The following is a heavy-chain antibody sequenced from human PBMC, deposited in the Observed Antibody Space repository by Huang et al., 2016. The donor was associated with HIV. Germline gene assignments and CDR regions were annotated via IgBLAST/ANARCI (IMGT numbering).Heavy chain of an antibody. D-gene: IGHD2-2*03. CDR1: GFTFIDYA. Sequence: EVQLLESGGGLVQPGGSLRLSCAASGFTFIDYAMNWVRQAPGKGLEGVSAISGSGGSKYYADAVKGRFTSSRDNSENTLYLLMRSLRAEDTAVYYCAKDVGGYSSAMDVWGQGTTVTVSS. CDR3: AKDVGGYSSAMDV. J-gene: IGHJ6*02. CDR2: ISGSGGSK. V-gene: IGHV3-23*01.